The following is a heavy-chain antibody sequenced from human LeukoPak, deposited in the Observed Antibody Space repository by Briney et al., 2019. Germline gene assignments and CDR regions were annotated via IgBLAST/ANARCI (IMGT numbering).Heavy chain of an antibody. CDR1: GYTFSGYY. V-gene: IGHV1-2*02. CDR2: INPNSGGT. Sequence: ASVKVSCKASGYTFSGYYIHWVRQAPGQGLEWMGWINPNSGGTNYAQKFQGRVTMTRDTSISTAYMELSRLRSDDTAVYYCARGFPYYYYYMDVWGKGTTVTISS. J-gene: IGHJ6*03. CDR3: ARGFPYYYYYMDV.